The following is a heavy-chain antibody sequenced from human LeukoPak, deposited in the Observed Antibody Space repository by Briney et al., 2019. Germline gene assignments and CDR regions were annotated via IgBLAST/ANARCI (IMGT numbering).Heavy chain of an antibody. Sequence: SETLSLTCTVSGGSISSYYWSWIRQPPGKGLEWIGSIYYSGSTYYNPSLKSRVTISVDTSKNQFSLKLSSVTAADTAVYYCARSRPDYFDYWGQGTLVTVSS. V-gene: IGHV4-39*07. CDR1: GGSISSYY. CDR2: IYYSGST. CDR3: ARSRPDYFDY. J-gene: IGHJ4*02.